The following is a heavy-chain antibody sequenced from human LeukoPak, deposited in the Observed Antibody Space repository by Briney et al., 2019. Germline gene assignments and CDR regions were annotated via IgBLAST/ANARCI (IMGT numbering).Heavy chain of an antibody. J-gene: IGHJ3*01. CDR2: ISGSGGST. V-gene: IGHV3-23*01. Sequence: GGSLRLSCAASGFTLSSYAMSWVRQAPGKGLEWVSAISGSGGSTYYADSVKGRFAVSRDNAKNTLYLQMNSLRVEDTAVYYCARVIGWDEPFDLWGQGTMVTVSS. CDR3: ARVIGWDEPFDL. CDR1: GFTLSSYA. D-gene: IGHD1-26*01.